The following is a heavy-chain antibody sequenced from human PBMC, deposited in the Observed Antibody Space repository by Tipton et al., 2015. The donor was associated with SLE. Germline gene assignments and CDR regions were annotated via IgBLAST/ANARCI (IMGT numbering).Heavy chain of an antibody. Sequence: TLSLTCTVSGGSISGFYWCWIRQPAGKGLEWIGRVYSSGSTIYNPSIKSRITLSLDTSKNQFYLRVNSVTAADTAVYYCARGGGSYYDYWGQGTPVTVSS. CDR3: ARGGGSYYDY. J-gene: IGHJ4*02. D-gene: IGHD1-26*01. CDR2: VYSSGST. CDR1: GGSISGFY. V-gene: IGHV4-4*07.